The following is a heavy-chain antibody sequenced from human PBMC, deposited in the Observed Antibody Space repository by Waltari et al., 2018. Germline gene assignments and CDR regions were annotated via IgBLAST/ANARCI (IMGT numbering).Heavy chain of an antibody. CDR1: GGTFSSYA. CDR3: ARGPYYDFWSGLNADY. J-gene: IGHJ4*02. D-gene: IGHD3-3*01. V-gene: IGHV1-69*10. CDR2: IIPILGIA. Sequence: QVQLVQSGAEVKKPGSSVKVSCKASGGTFSSYAIRWARQAPGQGLEWMGGIIPILGIANYAQKFQGRVTITADKSTSTAYMELSSLRSEDTAVYYCARGPYYDFWSGLNADYWGQGTLVTVSS.